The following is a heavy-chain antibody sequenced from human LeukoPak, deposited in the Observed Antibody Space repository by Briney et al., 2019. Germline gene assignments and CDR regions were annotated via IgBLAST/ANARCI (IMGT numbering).Heavy chain of an antibody. J-gene: IGHJ4*02. Sequence: SVKLSCKASGFTFTSSAVQWVRQACGQGLEWVIWIGVGSGNKNYAKKFQERVNSNRDMSTSTAYRELSSLRSEDTAVYYCASDDVTTGTKTALGYWGQGTLVTVSS. CDR1: GFTFTSSA. V-gene: IGHV1-58*01. CDR2: IGVGSGNK. D-gene: IGHD1-1*01. CDR3: ASDDVTTGTKTALGY.